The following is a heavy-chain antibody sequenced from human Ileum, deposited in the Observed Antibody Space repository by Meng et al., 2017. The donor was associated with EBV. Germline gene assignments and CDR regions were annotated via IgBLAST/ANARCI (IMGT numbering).Heavy chain of an antibody. J-gene: IGHJ4*02. V-gene: IGHV3-33*01. CDR1: AFCVSSYA. Sequence: QVVGSVGGWFESGRSVRLSCVGCAFCVSSYALHWVRRAPGKGLEWVAVIWYDGSQEYYADSVKGRFTISRDKSKNTLSLQMNSLRAEDTAVYYCARDDYADTKVDFDYWGQGTLVTVSS. CDR2: IWYDGSQE. CDR3: ARDDYADTKVDFDY. D-gene: IGHD4-17*01.